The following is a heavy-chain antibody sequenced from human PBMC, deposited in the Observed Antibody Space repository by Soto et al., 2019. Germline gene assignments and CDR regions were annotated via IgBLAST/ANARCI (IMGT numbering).Heavy chain of an antibody. CDR3: AREVAGTGVFDY. CDR2: IYYSGST. Sequence: QVQLQESGPGLVKPSETLSLTCTVSGGSVSSGSYYWSWIRQPPGKGLEWIGYIYYSGSTNYNPALRSRVTTSVATSKNQCSLTLSSVTAAATAVYYCAREVAGTGVFDYWGQGTLVTVSS. CDR1: GGSVSSGSYY. D-gene: IGHD6-19*01. J-gene: IGHJ4*02. V-gene: IGHV4-61*01.